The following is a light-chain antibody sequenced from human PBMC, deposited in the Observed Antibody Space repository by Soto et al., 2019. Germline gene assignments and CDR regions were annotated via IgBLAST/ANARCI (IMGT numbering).Light chain of an antibody. V-gene: IGKV4-1*01. CDR1: QSVLYSSNNKNY. J-gene: IGKJ2*01. Sequence: DIVMTQSPDSLAVSLGERATINCKSSQSVLYSSNNKNYLAWYQQKPGQPPKLLIYWASTRESGVPDRFSGSGSGTDFTLTISSLQAEDVAVYYCQQYCSPPYTFGQGTKLEIK. CDR2: WAS. CDR3: QQYCSPPYT.